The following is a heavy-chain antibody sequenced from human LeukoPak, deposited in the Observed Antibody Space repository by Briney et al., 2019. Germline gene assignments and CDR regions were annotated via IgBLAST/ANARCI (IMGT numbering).Heavy chain of an antibody. J-gene: IGHJ3*02. CDR1: DGSISSGGYY. Sequence: SQTLSLTCTVSDGSISSGGYYWGWIRQPPGKGLEWIGYIYHSGSTYYNPSLKSRVTISVDRSKKQFSLKLSSVTVAHTAVYYCATADIVVVPYAFDIWGQGTMVTVSS. CDR2: IYHSGST. D-gene: IGHD2-2*01. V-gene: IGHV4-30-2*01. CDR3: ATADIVVVPYAFDI.